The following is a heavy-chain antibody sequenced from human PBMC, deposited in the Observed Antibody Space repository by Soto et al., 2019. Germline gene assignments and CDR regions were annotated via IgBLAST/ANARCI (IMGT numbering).Heavy chain of an antibody. CDR1: GFTFSSYA. CDR2: ISSSAGST. V-gene: IGHV3-23*01. Sequence: PGGSLRLSCAASGFTFSSYAMSWVRRAPGKGLEWVSVISSSAGSTYYPDSVKGRFTISRDNSKNTLYLQMNSLRAEDTAVYYCAKSGSSSWYVGFDYWGQGTLVTVSS. D-gene: IGHD6-13*01. J-gene: IGHJ4*02. CDR3: AKSGSSSWYVGFDY.